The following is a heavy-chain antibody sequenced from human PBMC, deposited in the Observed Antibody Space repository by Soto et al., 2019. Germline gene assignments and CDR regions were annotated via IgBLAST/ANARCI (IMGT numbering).Heavy chain of an antibody. J-gene: IGHJ4*02. CDR3: ARRYGGNFDY. D-gene: IGHD1-26*01. Sequence: SETLSLTCTVSGGSISSYYWSWIRQPPGKGLEWIGYIYYSGSTNYNPSLKSRVSISVDTSKNQFSLKLSSMTAADTAVYYCARRYGGNFDYWGQGTLVTVSS. CDR1: GGSISSYY. CDR2: IYYSGST. V-gene: IGHV4-59*01.